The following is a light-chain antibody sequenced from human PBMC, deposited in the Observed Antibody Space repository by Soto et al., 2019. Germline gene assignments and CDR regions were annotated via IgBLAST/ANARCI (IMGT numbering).Light chain of an antibody. CDR2: DVS. V-gene: IGLV2-11*01. Sequence: QSVLTQPRSVSGSPGQSVTVSCIGTSSDVGDYNSVSWYQQHPGKAPKLMIYDVSKRPSGVPDRFSGSKSGNTASLTISGLQAEDEADYYCCSYVGGYSYVVGIGTKVTVL. CDR3: CSYVGGYSYV. CDR1: SSDVGDYNS. J-gene: IGLJ1*01.